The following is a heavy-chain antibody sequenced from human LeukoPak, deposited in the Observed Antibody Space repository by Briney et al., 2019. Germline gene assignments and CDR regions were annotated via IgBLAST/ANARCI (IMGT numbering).Heavy chain of an antibody. Sequence: SVKVSCKASGGTFSRREINWVRQSPGQGLEWMGGTIPIFGTPKYAQKFQGRATITADESTAIVYMELSSLRHEDTAVYYCASPPPAGLLALHFADWGQGTLVTVSS. J-gene: IGHJ4*02. CDR2: TIPIFGTP. V-gene: IGHV1-69*01. CDR1: GGTFSRRE. D-gene: IGHD3-10*01. CDR3: ASPPPAGLLALHFAD.